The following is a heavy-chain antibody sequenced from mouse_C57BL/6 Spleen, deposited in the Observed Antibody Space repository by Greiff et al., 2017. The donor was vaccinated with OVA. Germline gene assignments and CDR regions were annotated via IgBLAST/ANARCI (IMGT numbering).Heavy chain of an antibody. CDR1: GYTFTDYN. Sequence: EVQLQQSGPELVKPGASVKMSCKASGYTFTDYNMHWVKPSHGKSLEWIGYINPNNGSTSYNPKFKGKATWTVNKSSSTAYMVLRSLTAEDSAVNYCARRGWLLFMDYWGQGTSVTVSS. CDR3: ARRGWLLFMDY. CDR2: INPNNGST. J-gene: IGHJ4*01. D-gene: IGHD2-3*01. V-gene: IGHV1-22*01.